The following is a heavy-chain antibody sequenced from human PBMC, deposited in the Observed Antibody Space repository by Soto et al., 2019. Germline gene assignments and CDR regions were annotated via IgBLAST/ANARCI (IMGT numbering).Heavy chain of an antibody. Sequence: EVLLVESGGGLVQPGGSPKLSCAASGFVFKDSSIHWVRQASGKGLEWVGRIRDRAYNYATSYAASVKGRFTISRDDSSNTAFLQMNSLKTEDTAIYYCTRLISAAQDYWGQGTRVTVSS. CDR1: GFVFKDSS. J-gene: IGHJ4*02. V-gene: IGHV3-73*01. CDR2: IRDRAYNYAT. CDR3: TRLISAAQDY. D-gene: IGHD3-22*01.